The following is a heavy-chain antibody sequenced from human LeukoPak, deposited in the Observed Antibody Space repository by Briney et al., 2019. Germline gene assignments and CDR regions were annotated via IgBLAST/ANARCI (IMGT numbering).Heavy chain of an antibody. D-gene: IGHD1-14*01. CDR1: GGSISSSSHY. CDR3: VRTPGYFDY. CDR2: IHYSEST. J-gene: IGHJ4*02. Sequence: SETLSLTCTVSGGSISSSSHYWGWIRQPPGKGLEWIGSIHYSESTYYNPSLKSRVTISVDTSKNQFSLKLSSLTAADTAVYYCVRTPGYFDYWGQGTLVTVSS. V-gene: IGHV4-39*01.